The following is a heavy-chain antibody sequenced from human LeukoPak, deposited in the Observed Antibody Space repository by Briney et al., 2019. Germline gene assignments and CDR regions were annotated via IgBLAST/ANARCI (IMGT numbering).Heavy chain of an antibody. CDR2: INPNSGGT. Sequence: ASVKVSCKASGYTFTGYYMHWVRQAPGQGLEWMGWINPNSGGTNYAQKFQGRVTITADESTSTAYMELSSLRSEDTAVYYCASHLPPRPYSSGWSEYYYYGMDVWGQGTTVAVSS. D-gene: IGHD6-19*01. CDR1: GYTFTGYY. CDR3: ASHLPPRPYSSGWSEYYYYGMDV. J-gene: IGHJ6*02. V-gene: IGHV1-2*02.